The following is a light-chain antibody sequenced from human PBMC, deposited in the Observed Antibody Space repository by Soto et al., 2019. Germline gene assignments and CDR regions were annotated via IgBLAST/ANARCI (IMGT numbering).Light chain of an antibody. J-gene: IGLJ3*02. Sequence: QSALTQPPSASGSPGQSVTISCTGTSSDVGRYNFVSWYQQHPGKAPKLMIYEVSKRPSGVPDRLSGSKSGNTASLTVSGLQAEDEADYYCTSYAGSNNWVFGEGTKLTVL. CDR1: SSDVGRYNF. CDR2: EVS. V-gene: IGLV2-8*01. CDR3: TSYAGSNNWV.